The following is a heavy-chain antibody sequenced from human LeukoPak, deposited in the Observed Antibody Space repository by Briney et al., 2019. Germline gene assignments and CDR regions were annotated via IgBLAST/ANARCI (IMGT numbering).Heavy chain of an antibody. V-gene: IGHV3-23*01. CDR2: ISGGGGST. D-gene: IGHD1-26*01. CDR3: AKGGKWDVTPFDY. CDR1: GFTFSGSA. J-gene: IGHJ4*02. Sequence: GGSLRLSCTASGFTFSGSAIHWVRQAPGKGLEWVSTISGGGGSTYYADSVKGRFTISRDNSKNTLYLQVNSLRAEDTAVYYCAKGGKWDVTPFDYWGQGTLVTVSS.